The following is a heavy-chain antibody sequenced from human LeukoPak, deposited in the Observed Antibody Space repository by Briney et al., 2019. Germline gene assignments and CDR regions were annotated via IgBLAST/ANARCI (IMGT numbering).Heavy chain of an antibody. D-gene: IGHD6-13*01. V-gene: IGHV5-51*01. Sequence: GESLKISCNGSGYSFTSYWVAWVRQMPGKGLEWMGVIYPSDSDTRYSPSFQGQVTISADKSITTAFLQWGSLKASDTAIYYCAAGDGYFDYWGQGTLVTVSS. CDR3: AAGDGYFDY. CDR1: GYSFTSYW. J-gene: IGHJ4*02. CDR2: IYPSDSDT.